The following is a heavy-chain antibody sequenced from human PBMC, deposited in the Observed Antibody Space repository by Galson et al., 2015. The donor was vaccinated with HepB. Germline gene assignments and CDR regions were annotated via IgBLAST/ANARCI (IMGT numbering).Heavy chain of an antibody. D-gene: IGHD4-17*01. CDR2: ISVSGTYT. CDR1: GFTFSDYY. CDR3: ARVADADYGDHSHFDS. V-gene: IGHV3-11*06. J-gene: IGHJ4*02. Sequence: SLRLSCAASGFTFSDYYMSWIRQAPGKGLEWLSYISVSGTYTNYAASVKGRFTISRDNAKNSLYLQMNSLRAEDTAVYYCARVADADYGDHSHFDSWGQGTLVTVSS.